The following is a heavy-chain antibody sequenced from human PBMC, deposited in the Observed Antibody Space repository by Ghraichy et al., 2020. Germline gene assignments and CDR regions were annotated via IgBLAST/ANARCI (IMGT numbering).Heavy chain of an antibody. V-gene: IGHV4-39*01. CDR3: AKAPKGAYPGSDY. Sequence: SETLSLTRTVSGGSISSSSYYWGWIRQPPGKGLEWIVSIHYSGSTYYNPSLISRVTISLDTSRNQSSLAVRTVTAADLAVYCCAKAPKGAYPGSDYWGQGALVAVSS. CDR1: GGSISSSSYY. J-gene: IGHJ4*02. CDR2: IHYSGST. D-gene: IGHD2-21*01.